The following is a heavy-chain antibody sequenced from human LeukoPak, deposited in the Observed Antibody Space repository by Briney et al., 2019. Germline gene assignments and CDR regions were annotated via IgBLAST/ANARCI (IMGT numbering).Heavy chain of an antibody. CDR3: AKDRGDTSFDY. CDR1: GFTFSTHG. Sequence: PGGSLRLSCAASGFTFSTHGMHWVRQAPGKGLEWVAFIRYDGINKYYADSVKGRFTISRDNAKNTVYLQMNSLRAEDTAVYYCAKDRGDTSFDYWGQGALVTVSS. D-gene: IGHD3-10*01. J-gene: IGHJ4*02. V-gene: IGHV3-30*02. CDR2: IRYDGINK.